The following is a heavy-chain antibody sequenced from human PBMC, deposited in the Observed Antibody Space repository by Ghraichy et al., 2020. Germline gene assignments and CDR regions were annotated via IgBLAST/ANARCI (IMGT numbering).Heavy chain of an antibody. J-gene: IGHJ6*02. CDR2: IYHSGTT. Sequence: SETLSLTCTVSGGSFTNGTYYWSWIRQPPGKGLEWIGYIYHSGTTNYNSSLTSRVTISVDTSKNQFSLRLTSVTTADTAVYYCARTNPGLTTALAYYDGMDIWGQGTTVTVSS. D-gene: IGHD4-11*01. CDR3: ARTNPGLTTALAYYDGMDI. CDR1: GGSFTNGTYY. V-gene: IGHV4-61*01.